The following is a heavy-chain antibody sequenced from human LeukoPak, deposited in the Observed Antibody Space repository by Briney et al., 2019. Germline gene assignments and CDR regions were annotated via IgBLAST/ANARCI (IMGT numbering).Heavy chain of an antibody. CDR3: ARDSPQALAILHAFDI. J-gene: IGHJ3*02. CDR2: ISSSSSKI. CDR1: GFTFSSYT. Sequence: GGSLRLSCAASGFTFSSYTMNWVRQAPGKGLEWVSKISSSSSKIYYADSVEGRFTIARDNAKNSLYLQMNSLRAEDTAVYYCARDSPQALAILHAFDIWGHGTMVTVSS. V-gene: IGHV3-48*01. D-gene: IGHD5-12*01.